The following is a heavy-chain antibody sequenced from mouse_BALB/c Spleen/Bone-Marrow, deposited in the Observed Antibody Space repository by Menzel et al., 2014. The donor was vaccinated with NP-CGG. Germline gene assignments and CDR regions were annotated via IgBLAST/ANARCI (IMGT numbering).Heavy chain of an antibody. J-gene: IGHJ2*01. Sequence: EVQGVESGPELVKPGASVKMSCKASGYTFTSYVMHWVKRKPGQGLEWVGYINPYNDGTKYNEKFKGMATLTSDRSSSTAYMELSSLTSEDSAVYYCAKGGNYRYDFGYWGQGTTLTVSS. CDR2: INPYNDGT. CDR1: GYTFTSYV. D-gene: IGHD2-14*01. CDR3: AKGGNYRYDFGY. V-gene: IGHV1-14*01.